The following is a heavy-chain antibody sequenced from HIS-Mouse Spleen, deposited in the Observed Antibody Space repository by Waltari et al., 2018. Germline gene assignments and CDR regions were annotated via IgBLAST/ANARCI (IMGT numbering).Heavy chain of an antibody. CDR3: ARTPLVVVTAIPAEYFQH. D-gene: IGHD2-21*02. Sequence: QVQLVQSGAEVKKPGSSVKVSCKASGGTFSSYAISWVRQAPGQGLEWMGEVIPILGIANYEQEFQGRVTITADKSTSTADMELSSLRSEDTAVYYCARTPLVVVTAIPAEYFQHWGQGTLVTVSS. CDR1: GGTFSSYA. V-gene: IGHV1-69*04. CDR2: VIPILGIA. J-gene: IGHJ1*01.